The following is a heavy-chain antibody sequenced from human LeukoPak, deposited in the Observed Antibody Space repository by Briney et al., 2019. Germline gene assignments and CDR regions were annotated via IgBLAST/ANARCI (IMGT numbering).Heavy chain of an antibody. D-gene: IGHD1-14*01. CDR1: GFTFNNCA. CDR3: AKQPYNYYYMDV. J-gene: IGHJ6*03. V-gene: IGHV3-23*01. Sequence: PGGSLRLSCAASGFTFNNCAMTWLRQAPGKGLEWVSTIFGDGSKSYYADSVRGRYTISSDNSKTMLFLHMTSLRAEDTVIYYCAKQPYNYYYMDVWGEGTTVNV. CDR2: IFGDGSKS.